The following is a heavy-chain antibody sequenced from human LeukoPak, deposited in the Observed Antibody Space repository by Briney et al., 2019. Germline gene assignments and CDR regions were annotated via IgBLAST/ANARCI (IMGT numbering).Heavy chain of an antibody. J-gene: IGHJ4*02. Sequence: PGGSLRLSCAAPGFTFSDYYVTWIRQAPGKGLEWVSCISSSGDAIYNADSVQGRFTISRDNAENSLYLQMNSLRAEDTALYYCVRVSGWAYYFDSWGQGTLVTVSS. D-gene: IGHD6-19*01. V-gene: IGHV3-11*01. CDR1: GFTFSDYY. CDR2: ISSSGDAI. CDR3: VRVSGWAYYFDS.